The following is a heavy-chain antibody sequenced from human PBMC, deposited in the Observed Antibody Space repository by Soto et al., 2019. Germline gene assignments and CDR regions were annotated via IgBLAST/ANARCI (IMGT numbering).Heavy chain of an antibody. CDR3: AKGVTAATSVWLSHFDT. CDR1: GYSFSDFY. CDR2: INPTRGGT. J-gene: IGHJ4*02. D-gene: IGHD2-21*02. Sequence: QVHLVQSGAEVKKPGASVRVSCKASGYSFSDFYMHWVRQAPGHGLEWVGWINPTRGGTNFAQKFQGRVILTADTSTSTAYMEVSRLASDDTAVYFCAKGVTAATSVWLSHFDTWGQGTLVTVSS. V-gene: IGHV1-2*02.